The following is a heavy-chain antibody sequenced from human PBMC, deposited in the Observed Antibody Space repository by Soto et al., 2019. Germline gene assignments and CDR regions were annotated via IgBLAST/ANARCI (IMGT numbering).Heavy chain of an antibody. CDR3: ARDGAVADSRNFDY. CDR2: INAGNGDT. Sequence: ASVKVSCKVSGYSLTRYAMHWARQAPGQRLEWMGWINAGNGDTKYSHKFQGRVTITRDTSASTVYMELSSLRSEDTAVYYCARDGAVADSRNFDYWGQGMLVTVSS. D-gene: IGHD6-19*01. J-gene: IGHJ4*02. CDR1: GYSLTRYA. V-gene: IGHV1-3*01.